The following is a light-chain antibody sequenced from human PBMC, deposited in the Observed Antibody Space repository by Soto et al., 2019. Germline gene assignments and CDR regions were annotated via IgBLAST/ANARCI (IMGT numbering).Light chain of an antibody. V-gene: IGKV1-9*01. CDR1: QDIAIY. Sequence: IQLTQSPSSLSASVGDRVTITCRASQDIAIYLAWYQQKPGEAPKLLIYAASTLYGGVPSRFSGSGSGTDFALTITSLQAEDFATYYCQQLRMNPSTFGGGTKVDIK. CDR2: AAS. J-gene: IGKJ4*01. CDR3: QQLRMNPST.